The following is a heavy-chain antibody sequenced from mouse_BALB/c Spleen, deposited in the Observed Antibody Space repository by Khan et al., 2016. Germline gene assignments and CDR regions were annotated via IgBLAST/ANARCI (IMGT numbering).Heavy chain of an antibody. Sequence: EVQLQESGPGLVKPSQSLSLTCTVTGYSITSDYAWNWIRQFPGNKLEWMGYISYSGSTSYNPSLKSRISITRDTSKNQFFLQLNSVTTEDTATYYCARSGGNYEDYFDYWGQGTTLTVSS. CDR3: ARSGGNYEDYFDY. J-gene: IGHJ2*01. D-gene: IGHD2-1*01. CDR2: ISYSGST. CDR1: GYSITSDYA. V-gene: IGHV3-2*02.